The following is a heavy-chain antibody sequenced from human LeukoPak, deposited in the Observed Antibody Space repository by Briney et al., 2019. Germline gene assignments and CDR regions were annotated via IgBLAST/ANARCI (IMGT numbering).Heavy chain of an antibody. CDR3: ARDLVLMAMDV. J-gene: IGHJ6*03. CDR2: ISSSSSYI. V-gene: IGHV3-21*01. Sequence: GGSLRLSCAASGFSFSSYWMNWVRQAPGKGLEWVSSISSSSSYIYYADSVKGRFTISRDNAKNSLYLQMNSLRAEDTAVYYCARDLVLMAMDVWGKGTTVTVSS. CDR1: GFSFSSYW. D-gene: IGHD2-8*01.